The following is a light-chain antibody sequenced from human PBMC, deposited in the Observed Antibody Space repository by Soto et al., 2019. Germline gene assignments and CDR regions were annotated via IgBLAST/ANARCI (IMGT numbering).Light chain of an antibody. CDR2: KLS. J-gene: IGKJ2*01. V-gene: IGKV2-24*01. CDR1: QSLVHSDGKTY. Sequence: DIVMTQTPLSLPVTLGQPASISCRSSQSLVHSDGKTYFNWLQQRPGQPPRLLIYKLSNRFPGVPDRFSGSGAGANFTLKISRVEAEDVGVYYCMQATQSYTFGQRTKLEIK. CDR3: MQATQSYT.